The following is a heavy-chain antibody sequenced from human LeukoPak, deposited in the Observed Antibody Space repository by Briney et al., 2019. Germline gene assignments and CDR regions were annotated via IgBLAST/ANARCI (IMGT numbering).Heavy chain of an antibody. CDR2: IIPIVSTA. V-gene: IGHV1-69*05. D-gene: IGHD3-22*01. Sequence: GVSVKVSCKASGGTVRSYAISWVRQAPGQGLEWMGGIIPIVSTANYAQKFHGIVTITTDESTSTAYMEMSSLRSEDTAVYYGARALVYDSSGYQSFDYWGQGTLVTVSS. CDR1: GGTVRSYA. CDR3: ARALVYDSSGYQSFDY. J-gene: IGHJ4*02.